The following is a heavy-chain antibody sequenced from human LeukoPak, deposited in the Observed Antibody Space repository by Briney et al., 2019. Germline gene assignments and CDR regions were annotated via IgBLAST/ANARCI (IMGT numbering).Heavy chain of an antibody. CDR3: ARDTGRRTFDY. D-gene: IGHD1-26*01. V-gene: IGHV3-48*01. J-gene: IGHJ4*02. CDR2: ISSSSSTI. Sequence: GGSLRLSCAASGFTFSSYSMNWVRQAPGKGLEWVSYISSSSSTIYYADSVKGRFTISRDNAKNSLYLQMNSLRAEDTAVFYCARDTGRRTFDYWGQGTLVTVSS. CDR1: GFTFSSYS.